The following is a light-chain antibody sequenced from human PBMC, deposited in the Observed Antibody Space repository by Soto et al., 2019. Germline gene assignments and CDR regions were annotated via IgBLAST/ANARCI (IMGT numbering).Light chain of an antibody. CDR3: QQRSNWPMFT. J-gene: IGKJ5*01. CDR2: GTS. Sequence: GLKKPPGTLSLSTRERATLSCRASQSIRSIYLAWYQQKAGQAPRLVIYGTSSRATGIPDRFSGSGSGTDFTLTISRLEPEDFAVYYCQQRSNWPMFTFGPRRRLEIK. V-gene: IGKV3D-20*02. CDR1: QSIRSIY.